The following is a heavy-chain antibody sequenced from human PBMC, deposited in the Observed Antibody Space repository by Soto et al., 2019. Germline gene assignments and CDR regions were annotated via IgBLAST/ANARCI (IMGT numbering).Heavy chain of an antibody. CDR2: IYYSGGT. CDR1: GGSISSGGYF. Sequence: QVQLQESGPGLVKPSQTLSLTCTVSGGSISSGGYFWNWIRQHPGKGLEWIGYIYYSGGTYYNPSRXSXXTISVDTSKNQVSLKLSSVTAADTAVYYWAREPSIWGQGTLVTVSS. V-gene: IGHV4-31*03. J-gene: IGHJ4*02. CDR3: AREPSI.